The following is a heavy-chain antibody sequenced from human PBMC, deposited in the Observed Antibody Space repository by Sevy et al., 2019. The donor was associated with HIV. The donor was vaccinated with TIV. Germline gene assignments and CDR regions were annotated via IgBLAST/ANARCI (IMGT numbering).Heavy chain of an antibody. Sequence: GGSLRLSCAASGFTFSSYEMNWVRQAPGKGLEWVSYISNSGSTIYYSDSVKGRFTISRDNAKNSLYLQMNSLRVEDTAVYYRARDLPPSATTVAHFDYWGRGTLVTVSS. CDR1: GFTFSSYE. CDR3: ARDLPPSATTVAHFDY. CDR2: ISNSGSTI. V-gene: IGHV3-48*03. D-gene: IGHD4-17*01. J-gene: IGHJ4*02.